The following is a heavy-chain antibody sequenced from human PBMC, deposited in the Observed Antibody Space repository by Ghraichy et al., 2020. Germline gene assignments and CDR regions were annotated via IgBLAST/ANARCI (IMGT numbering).Heavy chain of an antibody. D-gene: IGHD5-12*01. Sequence: SETLSLTCPVSGGSVSSGSYYMSWIRQPPGKGLEWIGYIAYSGSTNYNPSLRSRVTISVATSKNQFSLKLSSVTAADTAVYYCARGFIVATITNWGQGILVTVSS. CDR3: ARGFIVATITN. CDR1: GGSVSSGSYY. CDR2: IAYSGST. V-gene: IGHV4-61*01. J-gene: IGHJ4*02.